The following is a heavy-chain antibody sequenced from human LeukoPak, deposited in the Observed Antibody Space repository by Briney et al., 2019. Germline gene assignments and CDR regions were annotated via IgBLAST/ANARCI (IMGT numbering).Heavy chain of an antibody. CDR2: ISYDGSNK. D-gene: IGHD3-10*01. CDR3: AKDHYYGSGSPGFDY. CDR1: GFTFSSYG. J-gene: IGHJ4*02. Sequence: GGSLRFSCAASGFTFSSYGMHWVRQAPGKGLEWVAVISYDGSNKYYADSVKGRFTISRDNSKNTLYLQMNSLRAEDTAVYYCAKDHYYGSGSPGFDYWGQGTLVTVSS. V-gene: IGHV3-30*18.